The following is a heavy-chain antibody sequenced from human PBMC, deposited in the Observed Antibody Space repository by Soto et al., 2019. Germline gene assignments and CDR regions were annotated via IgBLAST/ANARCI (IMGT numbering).Heavy chain of an antibody. J-gene: IGHJ4*02. CDR2: IIPILCIA. Sequence: SVKVSCKASGGTFSSYTISWVRQAPGQGLEWMGRIIPILCIANYAQKFQGRVTITADKSTSTAYMELSSLRSEDTAVYYCARYEYNGYYFDDWGQGTLVTVSS. CDR1: GGTFSSYT. D-gene: IGHD3-16*01. V-gene: IGHV1-69*02. CDR3: ARYEYNGYYFDD.